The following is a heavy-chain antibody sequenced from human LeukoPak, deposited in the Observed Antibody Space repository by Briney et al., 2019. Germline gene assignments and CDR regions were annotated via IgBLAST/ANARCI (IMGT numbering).Heavy chain of an antibody. CDR3: ARYHMQWLATPRDNWFDP. J-gene: IGHJ5*02. V-gene: IGHV5-51*01. Sequence: GESLKISCKGSGYSFTSYWIGWVRQMPGKGLEWMGIIYPCDSDTRYSPSFQCQVNISADKSISTAYLPWSSLKASDTAMYYCARYHMQWLATPRDNWFDPWCQGTLVTVSS. CDR2: IYPCDSDT. CDR1: GYSFTSYW. D-gene: IGHD6-19*01.